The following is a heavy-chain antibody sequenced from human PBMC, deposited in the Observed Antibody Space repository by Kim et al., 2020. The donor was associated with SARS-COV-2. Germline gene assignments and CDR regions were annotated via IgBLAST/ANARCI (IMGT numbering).Heavy chain of an antibody. CDR2: IYYTGST. V-gene: IGHV4-31*03. CDR1: GGSISSGDHY. CDR3: ASIDSSGPNTFDY. D-gene: IGHD3-22*01. J-gene: IGHJ4*02. Sequence: SETLSLTCTLSGGSISSGDHYWSWIRQNPGKGLEWIGYIYYTGSTYYNPSLKSRVTISLDTSKKRFSLKLSSVTAADTAVYYCASIDSSGPNTFDYWGQG.